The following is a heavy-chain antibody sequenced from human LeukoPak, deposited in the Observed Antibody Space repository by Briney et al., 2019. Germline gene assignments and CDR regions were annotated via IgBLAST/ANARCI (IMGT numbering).Heavy chain of an antibody. CDR1: GFTFSSYR. Sequence: GGSLRLSCAASGFTFSSYRMHWVRQAPGKGLVWVSRINSDGSSTSYADSVKGRFTISRDNAKNTLYLQMNSLRAEDTAVYYCATIYDAYYYYYGMDVWGQGTTVTVTS. V-gene: IGHV3-74*01. CDR3: ATIYDAYYYYYGMDV. D-gene: IGHD3-16*01. CDR2: INSDGSST. J-gene: IGHJ6*02.